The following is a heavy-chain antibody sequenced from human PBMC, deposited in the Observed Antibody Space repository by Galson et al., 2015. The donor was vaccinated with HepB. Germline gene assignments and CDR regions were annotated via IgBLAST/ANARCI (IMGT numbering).Heavy chain of an antibody. CDR3: ARDLISSGDPAGY. V-gene: IGHV7-4-1*02. J-gene: IGHJ4*02. D-gene: IGHD6-19*01. CDR1: GYTFTSYA. Sequence: SLKVSCKASGYTFTSYAMNWVRQAPGQGLEWMGWINTNTGNPTYAQGFTGRFVFSLDTSVSTAYLQISSLKAEDTAVYYCARDLISSGDPAGYWGQGTLVTVSS. CDR2: INTNTGNP.